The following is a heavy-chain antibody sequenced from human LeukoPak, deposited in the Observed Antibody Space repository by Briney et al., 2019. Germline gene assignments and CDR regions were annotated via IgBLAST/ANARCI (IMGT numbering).Heavy chain of an antibody. CDR2: ISAYNDNT. CDR1: GYTFTSYG. J-gene: IGHJ4*02. CDR3: ARDPSPRTNYYGSGSYQSPFDY. D-gene: IGHD3-10*01. Sequence: ASVKVSCKASGYTFTSYGISWVRQAPGQGLEWMGRISAYNDNTNYAQKLQGRVTMTTDTSTSTAYMELRSLRSDDTAVYYCARDPSPRTNYYGSGSYQSPFDYWGQGTLVTVSS. V-gene: IGHV1-18*01.